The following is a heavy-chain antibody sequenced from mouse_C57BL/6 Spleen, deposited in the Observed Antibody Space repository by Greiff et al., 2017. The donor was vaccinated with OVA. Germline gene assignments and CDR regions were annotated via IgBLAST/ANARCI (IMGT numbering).Heavy chain of an antibody. CDR2: INPNNGGT. Sequence: EVMLVESGPELVKPGASVKIPCKASGYTFTDYNMDWVKQSHGKSLEWIGDINPNNGGTIYNQKFKGKATLTVDKSSSTAYMELRSLTSEDTAVYYWARRWRAWFAYWGQGTLVTVSA. CDR3: ARRWRAWFAY. D-gene: IGHD2-3*01. CDR1: GYTFTDYN. J-gene: IGHJ3*01. V-gene: IGHV1-18*01.